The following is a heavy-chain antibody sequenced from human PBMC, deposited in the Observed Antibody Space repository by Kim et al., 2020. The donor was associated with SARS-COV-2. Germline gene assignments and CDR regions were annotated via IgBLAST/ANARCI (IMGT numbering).Heavy chain of an antibody. CDR3: ARGGLRLIYFDY. J-gene: IGHJ4*02. D-gene: IGHD3-16*01. Sequence: SNPSLKSRVTISVDTSKNQFSLKLSSVTAADTAVYYCARGGLRLIYFDYWGQGTLVTVSS. V-gene: IGHV4-39*07.